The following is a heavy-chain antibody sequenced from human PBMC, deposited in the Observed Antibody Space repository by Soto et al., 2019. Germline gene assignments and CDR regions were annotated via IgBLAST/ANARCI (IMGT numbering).Heavy chain of an antibody. CDR1: GFTFSSYG. Sequence: EVQLVESGGGLVQPGGSPRVSCAASGFTFSSYGMNWVRQAPGKGLEWVSYISSSSTTIYYADSVKGRFTIFRDNAKNSLYLQLNSLRDEDTAVYYCARSPYYYDSSNYYGYWGQGTLVTVSS. J-gene: IGHJ4*02. CDR3: ARSPYYYDSSNYYGY. D-gene: IGHD3-22*01. V-gene: IGHV3-48*02. CDR2: ISSSSTTI.